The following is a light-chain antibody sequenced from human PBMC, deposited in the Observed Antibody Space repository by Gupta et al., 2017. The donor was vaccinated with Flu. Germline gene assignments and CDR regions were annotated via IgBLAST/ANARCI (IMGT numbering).Light chain of an antibody. Sequence: SIVSASVGDRVTITCRASQHISSWLALYQKKPGQDPKVLIYAASSLQSWVPARFSGSGYGTDFSLTISSLQAEDFATYFCLQANSFPRSFGGGTKVEMK. CDR2: AAS. CDR1: QHISSW. J-gene: IGKJ4*02. CDR3: LQANSFPRS. V-gene: IGKV1-12*01.